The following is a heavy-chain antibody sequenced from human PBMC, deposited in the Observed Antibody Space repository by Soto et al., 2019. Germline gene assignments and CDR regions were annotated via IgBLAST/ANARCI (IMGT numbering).Heavy chain of an antibody. CDR2: IKQDGSEK. Sequence: PVGSLRLSCAASGFTFSSHWRSWVRQAPGKGLEWVANIKQDGSEKYYVDSVKGRFTISRDNAKNPLYMQMNSLRAEDTAVYYCARDTPAVVGRDYFDYWGQGTLVTVSS. D-gene: IGHD2-15*01. CDR1: GFTFSSHW. CDR3: ARDTPAVVGRDYFDY. J-gene: IGHJ4*02. V-gene: IGHV3-7*01.